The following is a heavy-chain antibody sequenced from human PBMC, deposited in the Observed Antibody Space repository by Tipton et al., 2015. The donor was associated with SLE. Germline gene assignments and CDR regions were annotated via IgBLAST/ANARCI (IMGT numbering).Heavy chain of an antibody. Sequence: SLRLSCAASGFTFSSYGMHWVRQAPGKGLEWVAVISYDGSNKYYADSVKGRFTISRDNSKNTLYLQMNSLRAEDTAVYYCAKLIAALDAFDTWGQGTMVTVSS. CDR2: ISYDGSNK. CDR3: AKLIAALDAFDT. J-gene: IGHJ3*02. CDR1: GFTFSSYG. D-gene: IGHD6-6*01. V-gene: IGHV3-30*18.